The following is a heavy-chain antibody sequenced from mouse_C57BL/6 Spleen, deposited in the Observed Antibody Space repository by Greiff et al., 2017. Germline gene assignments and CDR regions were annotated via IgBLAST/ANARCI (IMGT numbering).Heavy chain of an antibody. V-gene: IGHV3-1*01. CDR3: AREGNYEGYFAV. CDR2: ISYSGST. D-gene: IGHD2-1*01. CDR1: GYSITSGYD. J-gene: IGHJ1*03. Sequence: VQLKESGPGMVKPSQSLSLTCTVTGYSITSGYDWHWIRHFPGNQLEWMGYISYSGSTNYNPSLTSRISITHATSKNHFFLKLNSVPPEDTATYYCAREGNYEGYFAVGGTGATGTASS.